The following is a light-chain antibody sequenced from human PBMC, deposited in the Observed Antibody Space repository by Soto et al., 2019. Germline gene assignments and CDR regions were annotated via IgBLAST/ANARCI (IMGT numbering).Light chain of an antibody. CDR3: QQYDDWLRLT. CDR1: QSVASNY. V-gene: IGKV3-20*01. CDR2: GAS. Sequence: EVVLTQSPGTLSLSPVVRATLSCMASQSVASNYLAWYQRKPGQPPRLLIYGASRRATGIPDRFSGSGSGTEFNLTISSLQSEDFAVYFCQQYDDWLRLTFGGGTKVDIK. J-gene: IGKJ4*01.